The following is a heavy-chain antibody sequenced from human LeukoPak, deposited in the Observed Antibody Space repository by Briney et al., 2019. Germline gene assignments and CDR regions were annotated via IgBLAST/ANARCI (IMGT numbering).Heavy chain of an antibody. V-gene: IGHV1-2*02. D-gene: IGHD3-3*01. J-gene: IGHJ5*02. CDR3: ARNPRGEWLLIGFDP. Sequence: GAXVKVSCKASGYTFTGYYMHWVRQAPGQGLEWMGWINPNSGGTNYAQKFQGRVTMTRHTSISTAYMELSRLRSDDTAVYYCARNPRGEWLLIGFDPWGQGTLVTVSS. CDR1: GYTFTGYY. CDR2: INPNSGGT.